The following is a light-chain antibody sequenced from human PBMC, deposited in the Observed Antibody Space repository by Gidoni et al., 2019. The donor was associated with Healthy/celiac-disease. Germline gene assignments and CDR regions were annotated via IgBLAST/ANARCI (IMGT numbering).Light chain of an antibody. J-gene: IGLJ2*01. Sequence: SYELTQHPSVSVSPGQTDSITCSGDKLGDKYACWYQQKPGQSPVLVIYQDSKRPSGIPERFSGSNSGNTATLTISGTQAMDEADYYCQAWDSSTAVVFGGGTKLTVL. CDR2: QDS. V-gene: IGLV3-1*01. CDR1: KLGDKY. CDR3: QAWDSSTAVV.